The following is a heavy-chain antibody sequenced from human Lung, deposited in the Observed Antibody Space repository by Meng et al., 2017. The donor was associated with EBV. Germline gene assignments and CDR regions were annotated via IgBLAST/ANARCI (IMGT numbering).Heavy chain of an antibody. J-gene: IGHJ4*02. CDR2: IHHSGRT. Sequence: QLPKSGLGLVNPSVTLSLTCAVSGGSIIIGNWWSWVRQSTGKGLDWIGEIHHSGRTNYNPSLKSRITMSLDKPKNQFSLKLSSVTAADTAVYYCARDSDSAYSLGYWGQGTLVTVSS. CDR1: GGSIIIGNW. D-gene: IGHD2-21*01. CDR3: ARDSDSAYSLGY. V-gene: IGHV4-4*02.